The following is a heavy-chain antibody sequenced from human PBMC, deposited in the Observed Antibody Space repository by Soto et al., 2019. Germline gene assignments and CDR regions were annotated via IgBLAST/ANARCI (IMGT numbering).Heavy chain of an antibody. CDR2: MYLGGSS. J-gene: IGHJ4*02. D-gene: IGHD3-10*01. Sequence: LETLSLTCTVSGASVSTGDWSWIRQPPGRGLEWLGFMYLGGSSNYNPSLKSRVTISVDTSKNQFSLKLSSVTAADTAVYYCARHNYGSGSTYFDYWGQGTLVTVSS. V-gene: IGHV4-59*08. CDR3: ARHNYGSGSTYFDY. CDR1: GASVSTGD.